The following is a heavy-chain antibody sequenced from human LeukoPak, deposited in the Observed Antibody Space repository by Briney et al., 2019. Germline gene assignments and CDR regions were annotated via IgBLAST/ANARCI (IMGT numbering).Heavy chain of an antibody. V-gene: IGHV3-30*03. CDR2: ISYDGSNK. CDR1: GFTFSSYG. CDR3: ARALGSAITSAAPDY. D-gene: IGHD6-13*01. Sequence: HPGGSLRLSCAASGFTFSSYGMHWVRQAPGKGLEWVAVISYDGSNKYYADSVKGRFTISRDNSKNTLYLQMNSLRAEDTALYYCARALGSAITSAAPDYWGQGTLVTVSS. J-gene: IGHJ4*02.